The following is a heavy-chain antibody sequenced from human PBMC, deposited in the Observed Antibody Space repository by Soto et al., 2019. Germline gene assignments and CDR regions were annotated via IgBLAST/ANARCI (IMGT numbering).Heavy chain of an antibody. V-gene: IGHV3-21*01. CDR2: ISGSSSNM. Sequence: PGGSLRLSCAASGFTFSSYSMNWVRRTPGKGLEWVSSISGSSSNMYYADSVKGRFTISIDNAKNSLYLQMNSLRAEDTAVYYCAKDPNYDFWSGYSGSGWFDPWGQGTLVTVSS. D-gene: IGHD3-3*01. CDR1: GFTFSSYS. CDR3: AKDPNYDFWSGYSGSGWFDP. J-gene: IGHJ5*02.